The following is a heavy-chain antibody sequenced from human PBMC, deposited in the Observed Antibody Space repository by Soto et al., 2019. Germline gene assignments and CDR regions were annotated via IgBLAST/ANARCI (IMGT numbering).Heavy chain of an antibody. CDR2: MSHDGSHK. CDR1: RFTFSTYG. CDR3: AKEGRDSSTSCSRCHGLDV. V-gene: IGHV3-30*18. D-gene: IGHD2-2*01. J-gene: IGHJ6*02. Sequence: QVQLMESGGGVVQPGRSLRLSCEASRFTFSTYGMHWVRQAPGKGLEWVAAMSHDGSHKYYGGSVKGRFTISRDNSKNTLYLEMVSLRPEDTAVYFCAKEGRDSSTSCSRCHGLDVWGQGTPVTVSS.